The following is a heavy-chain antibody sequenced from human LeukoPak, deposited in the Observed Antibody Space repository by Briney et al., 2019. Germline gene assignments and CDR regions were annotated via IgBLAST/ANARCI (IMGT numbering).Heavy chain of an antibody. V-gene: IGHV4-34*01. D-gene: IGHD3-22*01. CDR1: GGSFSGYY. CDR3: ARGLLYYYDSSGYYY. CDR2: INHSGST. Sequence: SETLSLTCAVYGGSFSGYYWSWIRQPPGKGLEWIGEINHSGSTNYNPSLKSRVTISVDTSKNQFSLKLSSVTAADTAVYYCARGLLYYYDSSGYYYWGQGTQVTVSS. J-gene: IGHJ4*02.